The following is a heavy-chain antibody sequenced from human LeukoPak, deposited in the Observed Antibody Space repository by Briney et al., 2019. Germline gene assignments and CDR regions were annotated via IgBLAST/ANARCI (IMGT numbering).Heavy chain of an antibody. CDR1: GYSIGSGYY. CDR2: IYHSGST. CDR3: ARDKYTTSSGASSEFDY. J-gene: IGHJ4*02. D-gene: IGHD6-6*01. Sequence: SETLSLTCAASGYSIGSGYYWAWIRQPPGKGLEWIGSIYHSGSTYYNPSLKSRVTISVDRSRNQFSLKMTSVTAADTAVFYCARDKYTTSSGASSEFDYWGQGTLVIVSS. V-gene: IGHV4-38-2*01.